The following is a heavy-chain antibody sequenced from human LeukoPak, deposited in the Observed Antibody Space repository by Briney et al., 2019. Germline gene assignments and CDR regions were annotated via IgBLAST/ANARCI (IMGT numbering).Heavy chain of an antibody. CDR3: ARRTTHGDYNPNDY. J-gene: IGHJ4*02. CDR1: GGSISSYY. V-gene: IGHV4-59*08. Sequence: SETLSLTCTVSGGSISSYYWSWIRQPPGKGLEWIGYIYYSGSTNYNPSLKSRVTISVDTSKNQFSLKLSSVTAADTAVYYCARRTTHGDYNPNDYWGQGTLVTVSS. D-gene: IGHD2-2*01. CDR2: IYYSGST.